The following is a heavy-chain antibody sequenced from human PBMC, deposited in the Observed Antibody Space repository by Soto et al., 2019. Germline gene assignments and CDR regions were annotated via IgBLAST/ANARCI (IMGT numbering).Heavy chain of an antibody. CDR2: IHHSGDT. Sequence: QVQLQESGPGLVTPSGTLSVTCAVSSGSISSSYWWSWVRQPPGERVEWSGEIHHSGDTNYNPSLESRVTISVDKSKNQFSLRLSSVTAADTAVYYCARIDYGSGSDYNFDYWGQGTLVTVSS. CDR1: SGSISSSYW. CDR3: ARIDYGSGSDYNFDY. J-gene: IGHJ4*02. V-gene: IGHV4-4*02. D-gene: IGHD3-10*01.